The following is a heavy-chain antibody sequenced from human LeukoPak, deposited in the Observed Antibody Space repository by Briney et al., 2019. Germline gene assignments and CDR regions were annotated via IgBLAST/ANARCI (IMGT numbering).Heavy chain of an antibody. Sequence: TGGSLRLSCAASGFTFSSYSMNLVRQAPGKGLEWVSSISSSSYIYYADSVKGRFTISRDNAKNSLYLQMNSLRAEDTAVYYCASNTHVKWNYGFDYWGQGTLVTVSS. CDR3: ASNTHVKWNYGFDY. J-gene: IGHJ4*02. CDR1: GFTFSSYS. CDR2: ISSSSYI. D-gene: IGHD1-7*01. V-gene: IGHV3-21*01.